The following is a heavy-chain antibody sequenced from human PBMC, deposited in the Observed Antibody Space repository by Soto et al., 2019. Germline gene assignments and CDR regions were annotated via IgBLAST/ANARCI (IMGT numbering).Heavy chain of an antibody. CDR1: GYTFTSHG. D-gene: IGHD2-2*02. J-gene: IGHJ6*02. Sequence: QDQLVQSGAEVKKPGASVKISCEASGYTFTSHGISWVRQAPGQGLEWLGWISTYNSRTHYAQKVQGRVTMTTDTSTSTAYLDLRSLTFLDTAVYYCARARYCASPSCYKHYYYGMDTWGQGTTVTVSS. CDR3: ARARYCASPSCYKHYYYGMDT. V-gene: IGHV1-18*04. CDR2: ISTYNSRT.